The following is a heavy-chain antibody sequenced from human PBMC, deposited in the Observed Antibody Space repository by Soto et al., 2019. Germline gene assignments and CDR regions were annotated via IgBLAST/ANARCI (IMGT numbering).Heavy chain of an antibody. Sequence: TVRVSCKTSGYTFTHFDIHWVRQATGQGLEWVGWMNPDSGNSGFTQRFQGRVSMTRNASMSTAYMEIHSLTSADTAIYYCARAYHLVPKFWGQGTLVTVSS. CDR2: MNPDSGNS. CDR3: ARAYHLVPKF. V-gene: IGHV1-8*01. CDR1: GYTFTHFD. D-gene: IGHD2-15*01. J-gene: IGHJ4*02.